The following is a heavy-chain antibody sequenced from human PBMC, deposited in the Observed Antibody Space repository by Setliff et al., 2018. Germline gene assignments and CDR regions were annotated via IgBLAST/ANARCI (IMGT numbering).Heavy chain of an antibody. J-gene: IGHJ5*01. Sequence: GSLRLSCAASGFTFSSFAMSWVRQAPGKRLEWVSIINVGGSTLYADSVKGRFTISRDNSQNTLYLQMNSLRVEDTAVYYCAKDPNGDYVGAFDSWGHGTLVTVSS. D-gene: IGHD4-17*01. V-gene: IGHV3-23*01. CDR2: INVGGST. CDR3: AKDPNGDYVGAFDS. CDR1: GFTFSSFA.